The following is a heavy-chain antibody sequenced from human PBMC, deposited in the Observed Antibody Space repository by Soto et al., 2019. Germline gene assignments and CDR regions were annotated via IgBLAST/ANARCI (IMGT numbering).Heavy chain of an antibody. D-gene: IGHD6-19*01. V-gene: IGHV4-39*01. CDR2: IYYSGST. CDR1: GGSISSSSYY. CDR3: ARRHSRDHRAVAGISDY. J-gene: IGHJ4*02. Sequence: SETLSLTCTVSGGSISSSSYYWGWIRQPPGKGLEWIGSIYYSGSTYYNPSLKSRVTISVDTSKNQFSLKLSSVTAADTAVYYCARRHSRDHRAVAGISDYWGQGTLVTVSS.